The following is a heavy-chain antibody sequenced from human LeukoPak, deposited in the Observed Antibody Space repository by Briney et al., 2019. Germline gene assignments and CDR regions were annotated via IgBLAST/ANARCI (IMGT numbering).Heavy chain of an antibody. D-gene: IGHD3-22*01. CDR3: AKDGGSGYYYFDY. Sequence: GGSLRLSCTASGFTFSNFWMGWVRQAPGKGLEWVANIKQDKTEKFYLGSIKGRFTISRDNSKNTLYVQMNSLRAEDTAVYYCAKDGGSGYYYFDYWGQGTLVTVSS. J-gene: IGHJ4*02. V-gene: IGHV3-7*03. CDR2: IKQDKTEK. CDR1: GFTFSNFW.